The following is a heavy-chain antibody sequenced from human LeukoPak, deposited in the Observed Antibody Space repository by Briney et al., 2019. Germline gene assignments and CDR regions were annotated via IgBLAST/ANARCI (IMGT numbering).Heavy chain of an antibody. J-gene: IGHJ1*01. CDR2: IRSKAYGGTT. Sequence: GGSLRLSCTASGFTFGDYAMSWFRQAPGKGLEWVGFIRSKAYGGTTEYAASVKGRFTISRDDSKGIAYLQMNSLKTEDTAVYYCTRDVVPGYCSGGSCYSFQHWGQGTLVTVSS. CDR1: GFTFGDYA. D-gene: IGHD2-15*01. V-gene: IGHV3-49*03. CDR3: TRDVVPGYCSGGSCYSFQH.